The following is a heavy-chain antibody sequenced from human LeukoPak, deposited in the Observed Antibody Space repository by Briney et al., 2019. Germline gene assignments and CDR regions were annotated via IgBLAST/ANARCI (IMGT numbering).Heavy chain of an antibody. V-gene: IGHV4-59*12. CDR2: IYYSGST. D-gene: IGHD6-13*01. J-gene: IGHJ4*02. Sequence: SETLSLTCTVSGGSISSYYWSWIRQPPGKGLEWIGYIYYSGSTNYNPSLKSRVTISVDTSKNQFSLKLSSVTAADTAVYYCARAGGAIAAPTDWGQGTLVTVSS. CDR3: ARAGGAIAAPTD. CDR1: GGSISSYY.